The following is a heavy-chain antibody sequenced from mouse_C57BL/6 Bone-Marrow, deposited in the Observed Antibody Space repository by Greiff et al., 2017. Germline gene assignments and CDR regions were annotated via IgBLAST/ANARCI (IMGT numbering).Heavy chain of an antibody. CDR1: GYTFTDYY. CDR2: IIPYNGCT. CDR3: ASSSPYYFDY. D-gene: IGHD1-1*01. V-gene: IGHV1-19*01. J-gene: IGHJ2*01. Sequence: EVQLQQSGPVLVTPGASLTMSCKASGYTFTDYYMYWVQQSHGKSLEWIGVIIPYNGCTSYNQKFKGKATLTCDKSSSTAYMELNSLTSEDSAVYYSASSSPYYFDYGGQGTTLTVSS.